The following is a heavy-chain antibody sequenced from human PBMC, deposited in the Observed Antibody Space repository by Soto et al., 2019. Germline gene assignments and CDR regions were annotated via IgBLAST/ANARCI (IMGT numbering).Heavy chain of an antibody. D-gene: IGHD1-26*01. V-gene: IGHV3-7*01. CDR1: GFTFNTYW. CDR3: AREVRATFDP. Sequence: EVQLVESGGGLVQPGGSLRLSCAASGFTFNTYWMAWARQAPGKGPEWVASIKQDGSETFYMDSVRGRFTISRDNAKNSLYLQMNSLRAEDMAVYYCAREVRATFDPWGQGTLVTVSS. CDR2: IKQDGSET. J-gene: IGHJ5*02.